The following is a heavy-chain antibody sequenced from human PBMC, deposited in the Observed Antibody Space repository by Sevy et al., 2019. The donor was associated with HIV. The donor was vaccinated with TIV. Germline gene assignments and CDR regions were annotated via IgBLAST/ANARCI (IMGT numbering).Heavy chain of an antibody. J-gene: IGHJ6*02. CDR2: ISSSSSTI. D-gene: IGHD4-17*01. V-gene: IGHV3-48*01. CDR3: ARDFPQSTVTTKWSPNYYYYYGMDV. CDR1: GFTFSSYS. Sequence: GGSLRLSCAASGFTFSSYSMNWVRQAPGKGLEWVSYISSSSSTIYYADSVKRRFTISRDNAKNSLYLQMNSLRAEDTAVYYCARDFPQSTVTTKWSPNYYYYYGMDVWGQGTTVTVSS.